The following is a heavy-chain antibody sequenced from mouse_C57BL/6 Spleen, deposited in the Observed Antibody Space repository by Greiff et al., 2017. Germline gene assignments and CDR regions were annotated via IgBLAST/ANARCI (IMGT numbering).Heavy chain of an antibody. V-gene: IGHV1-55*01. CDR1: GYTFTSYW. CDR2: IYPGSGST. CDR3: ARGGTSPRGCAY. Sequence: QVHVKQPGAELVKPGASVKMSCKASGYTFTSYWITWVKQRPGQGLEWIGDIYPGSGSTNYNEKFKSKATLTVDTSSSTAYMQLSSLTSEDSAVYDCARGGTSPRGCAYWGQGTLVTGSA. J-gene: IGHJ3*01.